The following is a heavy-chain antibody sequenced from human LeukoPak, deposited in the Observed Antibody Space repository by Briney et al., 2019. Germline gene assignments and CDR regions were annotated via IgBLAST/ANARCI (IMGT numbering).Heavy chain of an antibody. CDR1: GYSFTSYR. CDR3: ARSSVNWFDP. V-gene: IGHV5-51*01. Sequence: GESLRISCKGSGYSFTSYRISWVRQMPGQGLEWMGMIYPGDSQPRYSPSFQGQVTISADKIISPAYLQWSSLKTSHTAIYYCARSSVNWFDPWGQGTLVTVSS. J-gene: IGHJ5*02. D-gene: IGHD3-3*01. CDR2: IYPGDSQP.